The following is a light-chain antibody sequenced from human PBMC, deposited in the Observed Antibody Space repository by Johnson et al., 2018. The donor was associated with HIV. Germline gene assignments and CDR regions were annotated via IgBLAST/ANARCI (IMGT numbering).Light chain of an antibody. CDR2: DNN. J-gene: IGLJ1*01. CDR1: SSNIGNNY. CDR3: GTWDSNLSSLYV. Sequence: QAVLTQPPSVSAAPGQKVTISCSGSSSNIGNNYVSWYQQLPGTAPKLLIYDNNKRPSGIPDRFSGSKSGTSATLGITGLQTGDEADYYCGTWDSNLSSLYVFGTGATVTVL. V-gene: IGLV1-51*01.